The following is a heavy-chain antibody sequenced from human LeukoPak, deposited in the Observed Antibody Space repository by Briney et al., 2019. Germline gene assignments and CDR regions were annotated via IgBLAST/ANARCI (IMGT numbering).Heavy chain of an antibody. CDR1: GFTFSSYW. V-gene: IGHV3-74*01. D-gene: IGHD6-13*01. CDR2: INSDGSST. J-gene: IGHJ4*02. Sequence: GGSLRLSCATSGFTFSSYWMHWVRQAPGKGLVWVSRINSDGSSTTYADSVKGRFTISRDNAKNALYLQMNSLRAEDTAVYYCAPTRGSSSWPFDYWGQGTLVTVSS. CDR3: APTRGSSSWPFDY.